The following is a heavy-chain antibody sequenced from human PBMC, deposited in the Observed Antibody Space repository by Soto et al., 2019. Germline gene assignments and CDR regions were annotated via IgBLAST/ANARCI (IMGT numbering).Heavy chain of an antibody. CDR1: GFTFSSYW. CDR3: ARWPLWLGYGDMITFGGVIVIPGDFGMDV. J-gene: IGHJ6*04. CDR2: IKQDGSEK. Sequence: GGSLRLSCAASGFTFSSYWMSWVRQAPGKGLEWVANIKQDGSEKYYVDSVKGRFTISRDNAKNSLYLQMNSLRAEDTAVYYCARWPLWLGYGDMITFGGVIVIPGDFGMDVWGKGTTVTVSS. V-gene: IGHV3-7*01. D-gene: IGHD3-16*02.